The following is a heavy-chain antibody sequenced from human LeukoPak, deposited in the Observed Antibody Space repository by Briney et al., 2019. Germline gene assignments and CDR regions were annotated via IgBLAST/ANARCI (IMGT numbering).Heavy chain of an antibody. D-gene: IGHD1-26*01. CDR1: GFTFSDYY. Sequence: PGGSLRLSCAASGFTFSDYYMSWIRQAPGKGLEWVSYISSSGNSIYYADSVKGRFSISRDNTKNSLYLQMNSLRAEDTAVYYCARDGGSSYFDSWGQGTLVTVSS. CDR3: ARDGGSSYFDS. CDR2: ISSSGNSI. J-gene: IGHJ4*02. V-gene: IGHV3-11*01.